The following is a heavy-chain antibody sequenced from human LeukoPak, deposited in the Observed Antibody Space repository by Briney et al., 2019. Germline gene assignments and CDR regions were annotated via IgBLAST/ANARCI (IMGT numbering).Heavy chain of an antibody. D-gene: IGHD2-8*01. Sequence: GASVKVSCKASGYTFTSYDINWVRQATGQGLEWMGWMNPNSGNTGYAQKFRGRVTMTRNTSISTAYMELSSLRSEDTAVYYCARGVAPGTIGYFDYWGQGTLVTVSS. CDR1: GYTFTSYD. J-gene: IGHJ4*02. CDR2: MNPNSGNT. CDR3: ARGVAPGTIGYFDY. V-gene: IGHV1-8*01.